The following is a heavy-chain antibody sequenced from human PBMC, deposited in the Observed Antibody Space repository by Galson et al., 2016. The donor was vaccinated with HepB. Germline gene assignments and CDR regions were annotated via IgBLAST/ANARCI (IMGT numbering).Heavy chain of an antibody. Sequence: SVKVSCKASGYMFTGYYIHWVRQAPGQGLEWMGWINPISGGTNYAQKFQGRVTMTTDTSITTANMELSRLKSDETAVYYCARDLGGLGASYFLHWGQGTLVTVSS. CDR1: GYMFTGYY. CDR2: INPISGGT. CDR3: ARDLGGLGASYFLH. J-gene: IGHJ4*02. D-gene: IGHD1-26*01. V-gene: IGHV1-2*02.